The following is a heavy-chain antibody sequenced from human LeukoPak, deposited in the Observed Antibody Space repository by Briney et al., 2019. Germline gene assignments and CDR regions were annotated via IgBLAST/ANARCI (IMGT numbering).Heavy chain of an antibody. J-gene: IGHJ4*02. V-gene: IGHV4-39*01. CDR1: GGSISSSTFY. D-gene: IGHD3-9*01. CDR2: IYYSGTT. Sequence: SETLSLTCTVAGGSISSSTFYWGWIRQPPGKGLEWIGNIYYSGTTYYNPSLKSRLTISVDTSQRQFSLRLTSVTAADTALYYCTRGSYDVLAGISTLGEYWGQGALVTVSS. CDR3: TRGSYDVLAGISTLGEY.